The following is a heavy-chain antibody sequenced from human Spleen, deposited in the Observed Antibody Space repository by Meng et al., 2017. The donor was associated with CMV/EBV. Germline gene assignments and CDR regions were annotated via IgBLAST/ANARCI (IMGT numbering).Heavy chain of an antibody. CDR3: AKDIGCSSTSCTLGGYFDY. J-gene: IGHJ4*02. CDR1: GFSFNTFR. D-gene: IGHD2-2*01. V-gene: IGHV3-9*01. Sequence: SLKISCVASGFSFNTFRMDWVRQAPGKGLEWVSGISWNSGSIGYADSVKGRFTISRDNAKNSLYLQMNSLRAEDTALYYCAKDIGCSSTSCTLGGYFDYWGQGTLVTVSS. CDR2: ISWNSGSI.